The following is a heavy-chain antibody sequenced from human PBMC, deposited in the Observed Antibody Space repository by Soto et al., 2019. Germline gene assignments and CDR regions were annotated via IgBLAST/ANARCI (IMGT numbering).Heavy chain of an antibody. V-gene: IGHV3-30*04. CDR1: GFTFSNYA. Sequence: QVQLVESGGDVVQPGRSLRLSCAATGFTFSNYAMHWVRQAPGKGLEWVSLISYDGKDKYYGDSVKGRFTISRDNSKSRVYLQMNSLRAEDTAVYSCARDLLTTNHRAYGMHVWGLGTTVTVSS. CDR2: ISYDGKDK. D-gene: IGHD4-17*01. J-gene: IGHJ6*02. CDR3: ARDLLTTNHRAYGMHV.